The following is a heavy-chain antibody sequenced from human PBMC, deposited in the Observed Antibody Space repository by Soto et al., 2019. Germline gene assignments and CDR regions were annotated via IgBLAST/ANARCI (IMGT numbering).Heavy chain of an antibody. CDR3: ARSRILDY. CDR1: GYTFSSYD. Sequence: QVQLVQSGADVKKPGASVKVSCKTSGYTFSSYDINWVRQATGQGLEWMGWMNPNSGNTGYVQKFQGRVTMTRNTSISTAYLELSSLRSEDTAVYYCARSRILDYWCQGTLVTVSS. V-gene: IGHV1-8*01. J-gene: IGHJ4*02. CDR2: MNPNSGNT.